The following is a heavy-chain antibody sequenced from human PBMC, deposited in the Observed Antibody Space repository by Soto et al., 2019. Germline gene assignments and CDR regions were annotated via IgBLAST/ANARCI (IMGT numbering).Heavy chain of an antibody. V-gene: IGHV1-58*02. CDR3: AAGPTIFGVVTASDY. Sequence: SVKVSCKASGFTFTSSAMQWVRQARGQRLEWIGWIVVGSGNTNYAQKFQERVTITRDMSTSTAYMELSSLRSEDTAVYYCAAGPTIFGVVTASDYWGQGTLVTVSS. CDR2: IVVGSGNT. J-gene: IGHJ4*02. CDR1: GFTFTSSA. D-gene: IGHD3-3*01.